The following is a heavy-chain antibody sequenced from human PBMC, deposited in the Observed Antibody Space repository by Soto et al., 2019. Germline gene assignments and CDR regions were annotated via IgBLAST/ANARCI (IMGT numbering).Heavy chain of an antibody. J-gene: IGHJ4*02. Sequence: QVQLQQWGAGLLKPSETLSLTSAVYGGSFSGYYWSWILQPPGKGLECIGEINHSGSTNYNPSLKRRVTISVDTSKNQFSLKLSSVTAADTAVYYCARCIFGDFWSVYRRFDYWGQGTLVTVSS. D-gene: IGHD3-3*01. V-gene: IGHV4-34*01. CDR2: INHSGST. CDR3: ARCIFGDFWSVYRRFDY. CDR1: GGSFSGYY.